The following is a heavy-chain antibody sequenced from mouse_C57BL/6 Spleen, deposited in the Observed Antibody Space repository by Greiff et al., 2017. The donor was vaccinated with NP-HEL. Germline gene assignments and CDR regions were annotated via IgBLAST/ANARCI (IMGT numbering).Heavy chain of an antibody. CDR2: ISYDGSN. J-gene: IGHJ2*01. CDR1: GYSITSGYY. D-gene: IGHD2-3*01. Sequence: VQLKESGPGLVKPSQSLSLTCSVTGYSITSGYYWNWIRQFPGNKLEWMGYISYDGSNNYNPSLKNRISITRDTSKNQFFLKLNSVTTEDTATYYCARGGGWLPLDYWGQGTTLTVSS. V-gene: IGHV3-6*01. CDR3: ARGGGWLPLDY.